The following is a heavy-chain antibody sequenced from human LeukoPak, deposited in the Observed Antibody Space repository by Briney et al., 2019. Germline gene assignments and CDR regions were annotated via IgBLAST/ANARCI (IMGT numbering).Heavy chain of an antibody. CDR1: DYTFITFG. V-gene: IGHV1-18*01. Sequence: ASVKVSCKTSDYTFITFGISWLRQAPGQGLERMGWISGYNGNTDYAQKFQGRVTMTTDTSTSTAYMELRSLRSDGTAVYYCTRDVAGSAWTPGFDYWGQGTLVAVSS. J-gene: IGHJ4*02. CDR2: ISGYNGNT. CDR3: TRDVAGSAWTPGFDY. D-gene: IGHD6-19*01.